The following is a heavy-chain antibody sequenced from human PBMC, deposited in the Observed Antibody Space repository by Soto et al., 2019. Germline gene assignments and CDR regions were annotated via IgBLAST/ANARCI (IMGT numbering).Heavy chain of an antibody. CDR1: GYSVTSSDYY. CDR2: MFYSGLT. V-gene: IGHV4-39*01. J-gene: IGHJ6*01. Sequence: PSETLSLTCSVSGYSVTSSDYYWAWIRQPPGKGLEWIGSMFYSGLTYYNPSLKIRVTLSVDTSKNQFSVRLNCVTAAHTAVYYSVPLSVSICGTYDRQGWGRRSTVAAAS. D-gene: IGHD2-8*01. CDR3: VPLSVSICGTYDRQG.